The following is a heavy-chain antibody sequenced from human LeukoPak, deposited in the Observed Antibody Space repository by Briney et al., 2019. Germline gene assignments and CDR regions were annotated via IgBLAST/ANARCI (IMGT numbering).Heavy chain of an antibody. V-gene: IGHV4-59*01. CDR1: GGSISSYY. D-gene: IGHD2-15*01. CDR2: IYYSGST. CDR3: AREDIVVVGAFDI. Sequence: PSETLPLTCTVSGGSISSYYWSWIRQPPGKGLEWIGYIYYSGSTNYNPSLKSRVTISVDTSKNQFSLKLSSVTAADTAVYYCAREDIVVVGAFDIWGQGTMVTVSS. J-gene: IGHJ3*02.